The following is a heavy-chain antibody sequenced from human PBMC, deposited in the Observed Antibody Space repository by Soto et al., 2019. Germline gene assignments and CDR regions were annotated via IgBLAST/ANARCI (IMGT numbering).Heavy chain of an antibody. Sequence: GVSLRLSCAASGFTLSSYAIHWVRQAPGKGLEWVTVISKGGSNLYFADSVKGRFTISRDNSKNTLYLQMNSLRSEDTAVYYCAREVEYTSAFGISSSFDYWGQGTLVTVS. J-gene: IGHJ4*02. CDR3: AREVEYTSAFGISSSFDY. D-gene: IGHD6-19*01. CDR2: ISKGGSNL. V-gene: IGHV3-30-3*01. CDR1: GFTLSSYA.